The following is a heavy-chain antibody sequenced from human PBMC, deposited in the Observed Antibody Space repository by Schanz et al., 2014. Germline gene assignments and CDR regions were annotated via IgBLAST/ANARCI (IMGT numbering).Heavy chain of an antibody. J-gene: IGHJ4*02. CDR3: ARKVVATIGGYYDN. V-gene: IGHV3-66*01. D-gene: IGHD5-12*01. Sequence: EVQLLESGGGLVEPGGSLRLSCAASGFSFSDYYMSWIRQAPGKGLEWVSFIYIGGNTYYADSVRGRFTISRDNAENTLFLQMNSLRAEDTAVYYCARKVVATIGGYYDNWGQGTLVIVSS. CDR2: IYIGGNT. CDR1: GFSFSDYY.